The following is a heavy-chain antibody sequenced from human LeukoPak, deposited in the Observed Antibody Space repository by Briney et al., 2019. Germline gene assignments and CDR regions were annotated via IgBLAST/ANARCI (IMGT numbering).Heavy chain of an antibody. CDR3: ARSLDFPSWFDP. CDR2: IIPIFGTA. CDR1: GGTFSSYA. V-gene: IGHV1-69*13. Sequence: SVKVSCKASGGTFSSYAISWVRQAPGQGLEWMGGIIPIFGTANYAQKFQGRVTITADESTSTAYMELSSLRSEDTAVYYCARSLDFPSWFDPWGQGTLVTVPS. J-gene: IGHJ5*02.